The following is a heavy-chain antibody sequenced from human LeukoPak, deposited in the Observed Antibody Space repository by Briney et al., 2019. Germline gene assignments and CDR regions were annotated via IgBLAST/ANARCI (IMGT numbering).Heavy chain of an antibody. CDR1: GYIFTDYY. D-gene: IGHD3-22*01. J-gene: IGHJ4*02. CDR3: ARDPDDSSDSHFDY. Sequence: ASVKVSCKASGYIFTDYYMHWVRQAPGQGLECMGWIKANSGGTKYAQKFQGRVTMTRDTSISTAYMELSRLRSDDMAVYYCARDPDDSSDSHFDYWGQGTLVTVSS. CDR2: IKANSGGT. V-gene: IGHV1-2*02.